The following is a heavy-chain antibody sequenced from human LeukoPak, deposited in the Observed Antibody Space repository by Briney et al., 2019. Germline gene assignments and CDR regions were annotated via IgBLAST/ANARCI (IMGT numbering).Heavy chain of an antibody. D-gene: IGHD2-15*01. V-gene: IGHV1-69*05. CDR3: ARSWSPIQHPCDI. Sequence: GSSVKVSCKASGGTFSNGINWVRQAPGQGLEWMGGVIPIFGTPNYAQRFQRRVTITTDESTSTAYMELSSLRSEDTAVYFCARSWSPIQHPCDIWGQGTMVTVSS. J-gene: IGHJ3*02. CDR2: VIPIFGTP. CDR1: GGTFSNG.